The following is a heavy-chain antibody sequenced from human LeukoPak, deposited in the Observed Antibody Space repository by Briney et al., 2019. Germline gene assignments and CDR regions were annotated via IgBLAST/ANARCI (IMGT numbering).Heavy chain of an antibody. CDR3: ARLTNTGNYQYYFDY. J-gene: IGHJ4*02. Sequence: SETLSLTCTVSGASFNSFYWSWIRQSPGKGLEWIGYIHYSGSTNYNPSLRSRVTISVDTSKNQFSLKLSSVTAADAAVYYCARLTNTGNYQYYFDYWGQGTLVTVSS. V-gene: IGHV4-59*08. CDR2: IHYSGST. CDR1: GASFNSFY. D-gene: IGHD1-26*01.